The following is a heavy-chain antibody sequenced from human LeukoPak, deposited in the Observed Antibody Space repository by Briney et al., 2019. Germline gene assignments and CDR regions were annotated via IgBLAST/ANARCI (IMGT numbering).Heavy chain of an antibody. CDR2: ISGSGGST. D-gene: IGHD3-16*02. V-gene: IGHV3-23*01. Sequence: PGGSLRLSCAASGFPFSSYAMSWVRQAPGKGLEWVSAISGSGGSTYYADSVKGRFTISRDNSKNTLYLQMNSLRAEDTAVYYCAKGRWTGSQRLSDYWGQGTLVTVSS. J-gene: IGHJ4*02. CDR1: GFPFSSYA. CDR3: AKGRWTGSQRLSDY.